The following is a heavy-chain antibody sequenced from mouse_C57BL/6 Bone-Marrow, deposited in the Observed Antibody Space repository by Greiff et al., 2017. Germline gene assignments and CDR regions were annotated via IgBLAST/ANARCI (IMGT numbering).Heavy chain of an antibody. J-gene: IGHJ4*01. V-gene: IGHV3-5*01. Sequence: EVQLQESGPGLVKPSQTVFLTCTVTGISITTGNYRWSWIRQFPGNKLEWIGYIYYSGTITYNPSLTSRTTITGDTPKNQYFLEMNALTAEDTATYYCARDSKRAMDYWGQGTSVTVSS. CDR1: GISITTGNYR. CDR3: ARDSKRAMDY. D-gene: IGHD2-5*01. CDR2: IYYSGTI.